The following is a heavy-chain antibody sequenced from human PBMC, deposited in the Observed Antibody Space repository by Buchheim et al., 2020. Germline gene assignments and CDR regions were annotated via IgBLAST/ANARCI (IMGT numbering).Heavy chain of an antibody. D-gene: IGHD3/OR15-3a*01. CDR3: ARDRTADWLHVGDY. CDR1: GFTFSSYA. Sequence: QVQLVESGGGVVQPGRSLRLSCAASGFTFSSYAMHWVRQAPGKGLEWVAVISYDGSNKYYADSVKGRFTISRDNSKNTLYLQMNSLRAEDTAVYYCARDRTADWLHVGDYWGQGTL. J-gene: IGHJ4*02. V-gene: IGHV3-30*04. CDR2: ISYDGSNK.